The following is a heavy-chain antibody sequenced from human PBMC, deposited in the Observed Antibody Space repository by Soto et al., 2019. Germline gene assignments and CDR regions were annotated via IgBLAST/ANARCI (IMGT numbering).Heavy chain of an antibody. CDR3: GRVVEGATRHTDFDS. CDR1: GVSIHNSHSF. Sequence: PSETLSLTCAVSGVSIHNSHSFWGWIRQPPGKGLEFIGSMYYSGGANYNPSLKSRVTISLVTSKNQFSLTVNSVTAADTAIYYCGRVVEGATRHTDFDSWGQGTLVTVSS. D-gene: IGHD2-15*01. V-gene: IGHV4-39*01. J-gene: IGHJ5*01. CDR2: MYYSGGA.